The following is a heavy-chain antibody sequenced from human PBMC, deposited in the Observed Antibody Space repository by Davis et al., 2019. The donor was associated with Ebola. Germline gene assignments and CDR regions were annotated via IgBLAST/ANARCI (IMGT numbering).Heavy chain of an antibody. J-gene: IGHJ6*02. Sequence: ASVKVSCKASGYTFTSYGISWVRQAPGQGLEWMGWISAYNGNTNYAQKLQGRVTMTPDTSTSTAYMELRSLRSEDTAVYYCARDGSPLSVGIEGMDVWGQGTTVTVSS. V-gene: IGHV1-18*01. CDR1: GYTFTSYG. CDR2: ISAYNGNT. CDR3: ARDGSPLSVGIEGMDV. D-gene: IGHD2-21*01.